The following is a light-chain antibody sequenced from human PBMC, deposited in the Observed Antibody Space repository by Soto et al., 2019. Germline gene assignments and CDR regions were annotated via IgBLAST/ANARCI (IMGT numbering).Light chain of an antibody. CDR1: SSNIGAGYD. CDR3: PSSDSSLSGPHVL. J-gene: IGLJ2*01. V-gene: IGLV1-40*01. Sequence: QSVLTQPPSVSGAPGQRVTISCTGSSSNIGAGYDVHWYQQLPGTAPKLLIYGNNNRPSGVPARFSGSKSGASASLAITGLQAEDESDYSCPSSDSSLSGPHVLFGGGTKLTVL. CDR2: GNN.